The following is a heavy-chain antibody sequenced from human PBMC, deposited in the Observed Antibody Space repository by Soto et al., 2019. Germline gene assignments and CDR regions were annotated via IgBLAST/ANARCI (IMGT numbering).Heavy chain of an antibody. V-gene: IGHV3-7*03. CDR1: GFTFSSYW. Sequence: GGSLRLSCAASGFTFSSYWMSWVRQAPGKGLEWVANIKQDGSDKYYVDSLMGRFTVSRDNAKNSVYLQMNSLRDEDTAVYYCASGRYSAGWYPDYFDSWGQGTLVTVSS. J-gene: IGHJ4*02. CDR3: ASGRYSAGWYPDYFDS. CDR2: IKQDGSDK. D-gene: IGHD6-19*01.